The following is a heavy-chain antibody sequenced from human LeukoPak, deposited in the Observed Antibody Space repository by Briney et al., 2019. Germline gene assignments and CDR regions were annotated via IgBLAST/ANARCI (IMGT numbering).Heavy chain of an antibody. CDR3: ASASYSRYGMDV. J-gene: IGHJ6*02. Sequence: SDTLSLTCAVSGYSISSSNWWGWIRQPPGKGLEWIGEINRSGSTNYNPSLKSRVTISVDTSKNQFSLKLSSVTAADTAVYYCASASYSRYGMDVWGQGTTVTVSS. D-gene: IGHD6-13*01. CDR1: GYSISSSNW. CDR2: INRSGST. V-gene: IGHV4-28*01.